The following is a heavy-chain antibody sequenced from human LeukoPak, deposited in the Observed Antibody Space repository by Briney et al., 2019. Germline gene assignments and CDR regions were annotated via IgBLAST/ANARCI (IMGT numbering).Heavy chain of an antibody. J-gene: IGHJ5*02. CDR3: ARRNDWHDA. V-gene: IGHV4-59*08. CDR1: GDSINSYY. Sequence: VKPSETLSLTCTVSGDSINSYYWSWIRQPPGKGLEWIGYNYSSGSANYNPSLKSRVTMSVDTSKNQFSLKLSSVTAADTAVYYCARRNDWHDAWGQGTLVTVSS. CDR2: NYSSGSA.